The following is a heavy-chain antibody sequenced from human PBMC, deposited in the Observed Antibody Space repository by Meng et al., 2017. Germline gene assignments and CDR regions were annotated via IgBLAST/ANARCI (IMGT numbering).Heavy chain of an antibody. CDR1: GYTFTSYD. Sequence: ASVKVSCKASGYTFTSYDINWERQATGQGLEWMGWMNPNSGNTGYAQKFQGRVTITRNTSISTAYMELSSLRSEDTAVYYCARLWAVAGSPEYYFDYWGQGTLVTVSS. V-gene: IGHV1-8*03. D-gene: IGHD6-19*01. CDR2: MNPNSGNT. CDR3: ARLWAVAGSPEYYFDY. J-gene: IGHJ4*02.